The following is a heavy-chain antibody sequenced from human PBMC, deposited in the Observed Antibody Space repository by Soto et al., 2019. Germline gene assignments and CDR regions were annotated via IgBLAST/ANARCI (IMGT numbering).Heavy chain of an antibody. CDR3: ARDRNAFDI. CDR1: GFTFSSYA. CDR2: ISYDGSDK. J-gene: IGHJ3*02. V-gene: IGHV3-30-3*01. Sequence: GGSLRLSCAASGFTFSSYAMHWVRQAPGKGLEWVAVISYDGSDKYYADSVKGRFTISRDNSKNTLYLQMNSLRAEDTAVYYCARDRNAFDIWGQGTMVTVSS.